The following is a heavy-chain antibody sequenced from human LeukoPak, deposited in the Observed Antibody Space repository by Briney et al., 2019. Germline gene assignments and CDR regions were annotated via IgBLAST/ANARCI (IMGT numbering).Heavy chain of an antibody. V-gene: IGHV1-18*01. CDR3: ARGTYYDILTGYGQYNGMDV. D-gene: IGHD3-9*01. CDR2: ISAYNGNI. CDR1: GYIFSRYG. Sequence: ASVKVSCKASGYIFSRYGISWVRQAPGQGLEWMGWISAYNGNIKYAQKIQDRVTMTTDTSTNTAYMELRSLRSDDTAVHYCARGTYYDILTGYGQYNGMDVWGQGTTVTVSS. J-gene: IGHJ6*02.